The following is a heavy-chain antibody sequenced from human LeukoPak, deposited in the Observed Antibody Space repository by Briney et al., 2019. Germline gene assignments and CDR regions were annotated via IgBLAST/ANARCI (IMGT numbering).Heavy chain of an antibody. CDR3: ARRVVTSSTGFDP. Sequence: GGSLRLSCTASGFTFSSYWMHWVRQAPGKGLVWVSRINTDGSSTNYADSVKGRFTISRGNAKNTLYLQMNSLRDEDTAVYYCARRVVTSSTGFDPWGQGTLVTVSS. CDR1: GFTFSSYW. J-gene: IGHJ5*02. V-gene: IGHV3-74*01. CDR2: INTDGSST. D-gene: IGHD2-2*01.